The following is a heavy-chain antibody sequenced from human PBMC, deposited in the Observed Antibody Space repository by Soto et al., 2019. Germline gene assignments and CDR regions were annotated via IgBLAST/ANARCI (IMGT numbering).Heavy chain of an antibody. CDR1: GFTFDYHA. D-gene: IGHD2-15*01. CDR3: ARDGVVSFDL. J-gene: IGHJ5*02. CDR2: ITWNSLGI. Sequence: PGGSLRLSCAASGFTFDYHAIHWVRQVPGRGLEWVSGITWNSLGIGYADSVKGRFTVSRDNAKNSVYLQMNRLTTEDTALYYCARDGVVSFDLWVQGTLVTVS. V-gene: IGHV3-9*01.